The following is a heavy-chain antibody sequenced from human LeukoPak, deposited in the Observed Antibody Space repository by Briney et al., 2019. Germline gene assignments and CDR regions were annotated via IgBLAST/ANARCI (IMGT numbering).Heavy chain of an antibody. CDR3: ARVWSTMVRGVEIDY. J-gene: IGHJ4*02. V-gene: IGHV4-39*07. Sequence: KPSETLSLTCAVSGGSISSNSYYWGWIRQPPGKGLEWIGSIYYSGSTYYNPSLKSRVTMSVDTSNNQFSLKLSSVTAADTAVYYCARVWSTMVRGVEIDYWGQGTLVTVSS. CDR2: IYYSGST. D-gene: IGHD3-10*01. CDR1: GGSISSNSYY.